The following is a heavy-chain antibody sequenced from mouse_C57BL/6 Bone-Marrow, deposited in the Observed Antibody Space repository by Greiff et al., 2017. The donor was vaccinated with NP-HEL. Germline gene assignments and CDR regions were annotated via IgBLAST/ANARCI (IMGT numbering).Heavy chain of an antibody. J-gene: IGHJ1*03. Sequence: DVMLVESGGDLVKPGGSLKLSCAASGFTFSSYGMSWVRPTPDKRLEWVATISSGGSYTYYPDSVKGRFTISRDNAKNTLYLQMSSLKSEDTAMYYCARLYFDVWGTGTTVTVSA. CDR3: ARLYFDV. V-gene: IGHV5-6*02. CDR2: ISSGGSYT. CDR1: GFTFSSYG.